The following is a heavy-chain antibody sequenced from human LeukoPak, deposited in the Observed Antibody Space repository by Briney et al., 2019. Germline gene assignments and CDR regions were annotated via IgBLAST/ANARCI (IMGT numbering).Heavy chain of an antibody. Sequence: PGGSLRLSCAASGFTFSDYYMSWIRQAPGKGLEWVSYISSSGSTIYYADSVKGRFTISRDNSKNTLYLQMNSLRAEDTAVYYCAKEEWLQNYYFDYWGQGTLVTVSS. CDR2: ISSSGSTI. CDR1: GFTFSDYY. J-gene: IGHJ4*02. V-gene: IGHV3-11*04. D-gene: IGHD3-3*01. CDR3: AKEEWLQNYYFDY.